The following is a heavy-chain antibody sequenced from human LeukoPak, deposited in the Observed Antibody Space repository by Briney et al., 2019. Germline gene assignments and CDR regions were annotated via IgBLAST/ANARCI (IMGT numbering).Heavy chain of an antibody. CDR3: ARDHNYAFDN. CDR2: IGISSGNT. J-gene: IGHJ4*02. Sequence: PGGSLRLSCAASGFTFSDYSMNWARQAPGKGLEWISYIGISSGNTKYADSVKGRFTISGDNAKNSLYLQMNSLRVEDTAVYYCARDHNYAFDNWGQGTLVTVSS. CDR1: GFTFSDYS. V-gene: IGHV3-48*04. D-gene: IGHD1-1*01.